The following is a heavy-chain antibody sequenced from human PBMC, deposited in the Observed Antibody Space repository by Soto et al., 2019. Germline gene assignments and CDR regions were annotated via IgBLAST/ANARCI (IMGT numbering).Heavy chain of an antibody. CDR1: GFTFSSYA. CDR3: ARGSHSSTWPEPFQH. Sequence: QVQLVESGGGVVQPGRSLRLSCAASGFTFSSYAMHWVRQAPGKGLEWVAVISYDGSKEYYSDSVKGRFTISKDNSKNTLYLQMNSLRAEDTAVYYCARGSHSSTWPEPFQHWGQGTLLTVSS. D-gene: IGHD6-13*01. CDR2: ISYDGSKE. J-gene: IGHJ1*01. V-gene: IGHV3-30-3*01.